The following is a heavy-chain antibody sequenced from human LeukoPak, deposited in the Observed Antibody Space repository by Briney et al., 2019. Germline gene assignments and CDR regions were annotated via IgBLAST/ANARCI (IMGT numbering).Heavy chain of an antibody. CDR3: AKDLAVAGTGGGFDY. CDR1: GFTFSLEA. D-gene: IGHD6-19*01. J-gene: IGHJ4*02. V-gene: IGHV3-23*01. Sequence: VGSLRLSCAASGFTFSLEAISWVRQAPGKGLEWVSSMSGTGDNTHYADSVKGRFTISRDTSKNTLYLQMNSLRVEDTALYFCAKDLAVAGTGGGFDYWGQGTLVTVSS. CDR2: MSGTGDNT.